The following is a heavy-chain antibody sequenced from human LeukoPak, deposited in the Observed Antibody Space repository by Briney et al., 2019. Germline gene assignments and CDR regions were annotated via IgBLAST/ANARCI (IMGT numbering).Heavy chain of an antibody. CDR3: ARGRGTVPWFDP. D-gene: IGHD4-17*01. CDR2: MNPNSGNT. CDR1: GYTFTSYD. V-gene: IGHV1-8*03. J-gene: IGHJ5*02. Sequence: GASVKVSCKASGYTFTSYDINWVRQATGQGLEWMGWMNPNSGNTGYAQKFQGRVTITRNTSISTAYMELSSLRSEDTAVYYCARGRGTVPWFDPWGQGTLVTVSS.